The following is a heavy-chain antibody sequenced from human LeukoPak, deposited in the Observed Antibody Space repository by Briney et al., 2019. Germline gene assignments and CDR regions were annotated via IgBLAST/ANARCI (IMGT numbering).Heavy chain of an antibody. CDR3: ARRRKYYDFWSGYSGMDV. CDR2: INHSGST. Sequence: PSETLSLTCAVYGGSFSGYYWSWIRQPPGKGLEWIGEINHSGSTNYNPSLKSRVTISVDTSKNQFSLKLSSVTAADTAVYYCARRRKYYDFWSGYSGMDVWGQGTTVTVSS. V-gene: IGHV4-34*01. J-gene: IGHJ6*02. D-gene: IGHD3-3*01. CDR1: GGSFSGYY.